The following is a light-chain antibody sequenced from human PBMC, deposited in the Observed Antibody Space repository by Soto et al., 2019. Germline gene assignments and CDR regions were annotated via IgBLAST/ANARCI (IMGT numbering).Light chain of an antibody. CDR2: EVS. CDR1: SSDVGGYNY. CDR3: RSYTSSSTCV. V-gene: IGLV2-14*01. Sequence: QSVLTQPASVSGSPGQSITISCTGTSSDVGGYNYDSWYQQHPGKAPKLMIYEVSNRPSGVSNRFSGSNSGNTASLTISGLQAEDEADYYCRSYTSSSTCVFGTGTKVTVL. J-gene: IGLJ1*01.